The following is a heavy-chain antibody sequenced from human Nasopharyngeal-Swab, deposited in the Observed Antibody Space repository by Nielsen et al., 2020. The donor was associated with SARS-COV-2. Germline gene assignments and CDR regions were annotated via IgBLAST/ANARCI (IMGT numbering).Heavy chain of an antibody. Sequence: SVKVSCKASRGTFSSYAISWVRQAPGQGLEGMEGIIPIFGTADYAQKFQDRVTITADESTSTAYMELSSLRSEDTAVYYCARSGYSNSDIDYWGQGTLVTVSS. V-gene: IGHV1-69*13. D-gene: IGHD6-6*01. CDR1: RGTFSSYA. CDR3: ARSGYSNSDIDY. CDR2: IIPIFGTA. J-gene: IGHJ4*02.